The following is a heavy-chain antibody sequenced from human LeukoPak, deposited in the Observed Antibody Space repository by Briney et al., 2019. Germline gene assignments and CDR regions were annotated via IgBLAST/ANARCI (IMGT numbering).Heavy chain of an antibody. V-gene: IGHV1-69*13. CDR3: ARRGGLSTLAYCSSTSCYLPWDY. J-gene: IGHJ4*02. Sequence: ASVKVSCKASGGTFSSYAISWVRQAPGQGLEWMGGIIPIFGTANYAQKFQGRVTITADESTSTAYMELSSLRSEDTAVYYCARRGGLSTLAYCSSTSCYLPWDYWGQGTLVTVSS. CDR2: IIPIFGTA. D-gene: IGHD2-2*01. CDR1: GGTFSSYA.